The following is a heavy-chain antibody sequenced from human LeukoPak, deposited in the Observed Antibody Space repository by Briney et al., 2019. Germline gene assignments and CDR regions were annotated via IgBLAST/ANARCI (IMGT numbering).Heavy chain of an antibody. J-gene: IGHJ4*02. D-gene: IGHD6-13*01. CDR1: GFTFSSYG. V-gene: IGHV3-30*02. CDR2: IRYDGSNK. CDR3: AKADNRSVAASGSDY. Sequence: PGGSLRLSCAASGFTFSSYGMHWVRQAPGKGLEWVAFIRYDGSNKYYADSVKGRFTISRDNSKNTLYLQMNSLRAEDTAVYYCAKADNRSVAASGSDYWGQGTLITVSS.